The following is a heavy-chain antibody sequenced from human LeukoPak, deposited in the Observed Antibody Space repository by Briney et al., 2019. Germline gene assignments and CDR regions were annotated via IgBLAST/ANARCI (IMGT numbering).Heavy chain of an antibody. CDR1: VYTFTVYY. V-gene: IGHV1-2*02. D-gene: IGHD3-10*01. CDR2: INPNSGYT. Sequence: ASVKVSCTASVYTFTVYYMHWLRQAPGQGPEWMGWINPNSGYTYSAQKFQDRVSMTRDTSINTAYMELSRLTSDDSAVYFCAREDGDDIFDYWGPGTLVTVSS. J-gene: IGHJ4*02. CDR3: AREDGDDIFDY.